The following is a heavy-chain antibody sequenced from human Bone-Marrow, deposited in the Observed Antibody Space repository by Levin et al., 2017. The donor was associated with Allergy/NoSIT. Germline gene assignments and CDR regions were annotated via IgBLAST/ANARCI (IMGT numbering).Heavy chain of an antibody. J-gene: IGHJ4*02. CDR3: ARSEGSNWYMDY. D-gene: IGHD1-1*01. V-gene: IGHV3-30*01. CDR2: TSFDGVSR. CDR1: GFTFNFFA. Sequence: GGSLRLSCAASGFTFNFFALHWVRQAPGKGLEWVAGTSFDGVSRYYADSVKGRFTISRDNSKNTLYLEMNSLRDEDTSIYYCARSEGSNWYMDYWGQGARVTVSS.